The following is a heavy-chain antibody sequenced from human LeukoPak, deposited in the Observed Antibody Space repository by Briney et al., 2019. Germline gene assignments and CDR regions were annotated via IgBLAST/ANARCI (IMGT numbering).Heavy chain of an antibody. Sequence: SETLSLTCTVSGGSISSGGYYWGWIRQPPGKGLEWIGSIYYSGSTYYNPSLKSRVTTSVDTSKNQFSLRVSSVTAADTAVYYCARQEMAPNYWYFDLWGRGTLVTVSS. D-gene: IGHD5-24*01. V-gene: IGHV4-39*01. J-gene: IGHJ2*01. CDR2: IYYSGST. CDR1: GGSISSGGYY. CDR3: ARQEMAPNYWYFDL.